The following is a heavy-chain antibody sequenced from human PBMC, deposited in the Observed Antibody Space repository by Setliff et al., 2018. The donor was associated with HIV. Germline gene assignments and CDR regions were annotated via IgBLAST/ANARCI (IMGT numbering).Heavy chain of an antibody. J-gene: IGHJ4*02. CDR2: INPNSGDT. D-gene: IGHD5-18*01. Sequence: ASVKVSCKTSGYTFVSSHINWARQATGQGLEWMGWINPNSGDTGLAPKFQGRVTLTSNTSISTAYMQLSSLTSEDTAVYYCATRSRWIQLSFDGIFDYWGQGTPVTVSS. CDR3: ATRSRWIQLSFDGIFDY. CDR1: GYTFVSSH. V-gene: IGHV1-8*02.